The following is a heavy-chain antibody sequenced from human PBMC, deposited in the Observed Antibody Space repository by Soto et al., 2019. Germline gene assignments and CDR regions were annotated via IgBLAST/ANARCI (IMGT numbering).Heavy chain of an antibody. D-gene: IGHD4-4*01. CDR1: GYTFTGYY. CDR2: INPNSGGT. Sequence: ASVKVSCKASGYTFTGYYMHWVRQAPGQGLEWMGWINPNSGGTNYAQKFQGWVTMTRDTSISTAYMELSRLRSDDTAVYYCARVAVSNRHSYYYYGMDVWGQGTTVTVSS. V-gene: IGHV1-2*04. CDR3: ARVAVSNRHSYYYYGMDV. J-gene: IGHJ6*02.